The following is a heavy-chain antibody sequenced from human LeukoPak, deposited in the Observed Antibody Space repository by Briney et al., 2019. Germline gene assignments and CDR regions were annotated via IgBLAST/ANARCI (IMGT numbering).Heavy chain of an antibody. CDR3: ARGMSRYCSSTSCYRWFDP. CDR1: GYTFTSYY. V-gene: IGHV1-46*01. CDR2: INPSGGST. Sequence: ASVTVSFTASGYTFTSYYMHWMRQAPGQGLEWMGIINPSGGSTSYAQKFQGRVTMTRDTSTSTVYMELSSLRSEDTAVYYCARGMSRYCSSTSCYRWFDPWGQGTLVTVSS. J-gene: IGHJ5*02. D-gene: IGHD2-2*02.